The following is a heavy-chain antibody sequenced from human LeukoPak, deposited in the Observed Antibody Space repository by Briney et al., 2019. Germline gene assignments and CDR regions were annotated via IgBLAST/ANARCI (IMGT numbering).Heavy chain of an antibody. V-gene: IGHV1-2*06. CDR2: INPNSGGT. J-gene: IGHJ4*02. Sequence: GASVKVSCKASGYTFTGYYMHWVRQAPGQGLEWMGRINPNSGGTNYAQKFQGRVTMTRDTSISTAYMELSRLRSEDTAVYYFARGGGVYYDSSGYYRSDYWGQGALVTVSS. D-gene: IGHD3-22*01. CDR1: GYTFTGYY. CDR3: ARGGGVYYDSSGYYRSDY.